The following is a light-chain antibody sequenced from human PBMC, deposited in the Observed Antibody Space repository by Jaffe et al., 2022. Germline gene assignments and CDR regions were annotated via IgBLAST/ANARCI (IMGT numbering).Light chain of an antibody. V-gene: IGLV2-14*03. CDR1: SSDIGYNS. Sequence: QSTLTQPASVSGSPGQSITISCTGTSSDIGYNSVSWYQQYPGSAPKLIIYDVSDRPSGVSYRFSGSKSGNTASLTISGLQADDEADYYCSSYSTSRVMFGGGTKLTVL. CDR2: DVS. CDR3: SSYSTSRVM. J-gene: IGLJ3*02.